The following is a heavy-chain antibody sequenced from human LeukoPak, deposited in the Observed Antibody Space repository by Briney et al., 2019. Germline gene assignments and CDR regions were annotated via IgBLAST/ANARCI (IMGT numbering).Heavy chain of an antibody. V-gene: IGHV4-31*03. CDR2: IYYSGST. CDR3: AREDGAVFDY. CDR1: GASISSPGYS. J-gene: IGHJ4*02. Sequence: SETLSLTCTVSGASISSPGYSWSWIRQHPGKGLEWIGYIYYSGSTHYNPSLKSRVTISIDMSKNQFSLKLSSATAADTAVYYCAREDGAVFDYWGQGTLVTVSS. D-gene: IGHD4/OR15-4a*01.